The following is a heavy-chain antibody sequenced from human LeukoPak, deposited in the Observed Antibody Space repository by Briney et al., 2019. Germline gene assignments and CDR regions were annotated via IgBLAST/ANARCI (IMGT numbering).Heavy chain of an antibody. CDR1: SGSISSSSYY. CDR3: ARVGVGGPYYYMDV. V-gene: IGHV4-39*01. Sequence: PSETLSLTCTVSSGSISSSSYYWGWIRQAPGKGLEWIGSIYHSGSTHYNPSLKSRVTISVDTSKNQFSLNLSSVTAADTAVYYCARVGVGGPYYYMDVWGKGTTVTVSS. J-gene: IGHJ6*03. D-gene: IGHD1-26*01. CDR2: IYHSGST.